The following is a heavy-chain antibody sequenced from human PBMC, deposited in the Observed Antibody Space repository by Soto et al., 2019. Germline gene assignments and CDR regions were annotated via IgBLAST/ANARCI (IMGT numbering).Heavy chain of an antibody. CDR3: VRGQFSAFDC. Sequence: QVQLHQSGPGLVKPSQTLSLTCAISGDSVSRTSVAWNWIRQSHSRGIEWLGRTYYRYKVNSDFATSARGRITINPDTSKSQFSLQLNSVTPEATAVYYCVRGQFSAFDCWGQGTLVTVS. V-gene: IGHV6-1*01. J-gene: IGHJ4*02. CDR1: GDSVSRTSVA. CDR2: TYYRYKVNS.